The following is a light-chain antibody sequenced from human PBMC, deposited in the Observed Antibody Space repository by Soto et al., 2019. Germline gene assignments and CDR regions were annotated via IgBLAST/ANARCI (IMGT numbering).Light chain of an antibody. V-gene: IGLV2-8*01. J-gene: IGLJ1*01. Sequence: QSVLTHPPYASGSPGQSVTISCTGTRNDIGVYDFVSWYQHHPGKAPRLIIYEVVQRPSGVPDRFSGSKSGNTASLTVSGLQAADEADYFCKSYAGSNTYVFGSGTKVTVL. CDR1: RNDIGVYDF. CDR2: EVV. CDR3: KSYAGSNTYV.